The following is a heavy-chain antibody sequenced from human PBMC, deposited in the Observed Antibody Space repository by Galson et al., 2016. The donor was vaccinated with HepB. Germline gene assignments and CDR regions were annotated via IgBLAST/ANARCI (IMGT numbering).Heavy chain of an antibody. D-gene: IGHD6-13*01. CDR3: ARGDRHSSSWWGFDY. J-gene: IGHJ4*02. CDR1: GFIFSDYY. V-gene: IGHV3-11*01. Sequence: SLILSRAASGFIFSDYYMIWIRQPPGKGLEWVSDISSSGSYIYYADSVKGRFTISRDNAKNSLYLQMDSLRAEDTAVYYCARGDRHSSSWWGFDYWGQGTLVTVSS. CDR2: ISSSGSYI.